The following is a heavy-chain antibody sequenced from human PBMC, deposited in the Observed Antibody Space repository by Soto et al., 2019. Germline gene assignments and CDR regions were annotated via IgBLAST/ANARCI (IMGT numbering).Heavy chain of an antibody. CDR3: ARDSVVATVSYYYYGMDV. CDR2: IYYRGST. J-gene: IGHJ6*02. Sequence: SETLSLTCTVSGGSISSSSYYWGWIRQPPGKGLEWIGSIYYRGSTYYNPPLKSRVTMSVDTSKNQFSLKLTSVTAADTAVYYCARDSVVATVSYYYYGMDVWGQGTTVTVSS. D-gene: IGHD5-12*01. V-gene: IGHV4-39*07. CDR1: GGSISSSSYY.